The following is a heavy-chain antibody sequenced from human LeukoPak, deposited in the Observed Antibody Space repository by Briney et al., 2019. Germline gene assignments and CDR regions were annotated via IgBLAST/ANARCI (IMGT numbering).Heavy chain of an antibody. CDR1: GYTFTGYY. Sequence: ASVKVSCKASGYTFTGYYMHWVRQAPGQGLEWMGRINPNGGGTNYAQKFQGRVTMTRDTSISTAYMELSRLRADDTAGYYCARPFSGSYDDYWGQGTLVTVSS. D-gene: IGHD1-26*01. CDR3: ARPFSGSYDDY. CDR2: INPNGGGT. J-gene: IGHJ4*02. V-gene: IGHV1-2*06.